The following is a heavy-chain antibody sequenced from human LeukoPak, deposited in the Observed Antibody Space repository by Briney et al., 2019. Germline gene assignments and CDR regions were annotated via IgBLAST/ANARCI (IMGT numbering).Heavy chain of an antibody. D-gene: IGHD5-24*01. CDR3: ARDVSRDGCGMDV. Sequence: PGGSLRLSCAAAGFTVSSNYMSWVRQAPGKGLEWVSLIQSGGTINYADSVKGRFTISRDISLNTVSLQMDSLRVDDTAVYYCARDVSRDGCGMDVWGQGTTVTVSS. CDR2: IQSGGTI. V-gene: IGHV3-66*01. CDR1: GFTVSSNY. J-gene: IGHJ6*02.